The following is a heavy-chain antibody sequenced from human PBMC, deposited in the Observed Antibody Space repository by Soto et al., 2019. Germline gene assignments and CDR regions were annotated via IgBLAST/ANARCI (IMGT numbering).Heavy chain of an antibody. Sequence: GASVKVSCKASGYTFTSYDINWVRQATGQGLEWMGWMNPNSGNTGYAQKFQGRVTMTRNTSISTAYMELSSLRSEDTAVYYCVRADHYYGSGSYYGDYYYYYMDVWGKGTTVTVSS. CDR1: GYTFTSYD. CDR3: VRADHYYGSGSYYGDYYYYYMDV. V-gene: IGHV1-8*01. CDR2: MNPNSGNT. D-gene: IGHD3-10*01. J-gene: IGHJ6*03.